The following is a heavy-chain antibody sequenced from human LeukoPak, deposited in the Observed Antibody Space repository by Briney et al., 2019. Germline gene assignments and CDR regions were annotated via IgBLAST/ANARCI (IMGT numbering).Heavy chain of an antibody. CDR3: AKDRYSGLNTIDY. CDR2: ISYDGSYK. Sequence: GGSLRLSCAASVFTFSTYGMHWVRQAPGKGVEWVAVISYDGSYKFYADSVKGRFTISRDNSKSTLYLQMNSLRAEDTAVYYCAKDRYSGLNTIDYWGQGTLVTVSS. CDR1: VFTFSTYG. V-gene: IGHV3-30*18. D-gene: IGHD6-13*01. J-gene: IGHJ4*02.